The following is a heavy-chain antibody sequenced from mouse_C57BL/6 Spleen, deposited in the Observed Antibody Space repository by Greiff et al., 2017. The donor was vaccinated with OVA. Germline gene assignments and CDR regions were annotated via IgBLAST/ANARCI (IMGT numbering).Heavy chain of an antibody. CDR2: ISYDGSN. Sequence: EVKLMESGPGLVKPSQSLSLTCSVTGYSITSGYYWNWIRQFPGNKLEWMGYISYDGSNNYNPSLKNRISITRDTSKNQFFLKLNSVTTEDTATYYCARAHGYDDAMDYWGQGTSVTVSS. CDR1: GYSITSGYY. J-gene: IGHJ4*01. D-gene: IGHD2-2*01. CDR3: ARAHGYDDAMDY. V-gene: IGHV3-6*01.